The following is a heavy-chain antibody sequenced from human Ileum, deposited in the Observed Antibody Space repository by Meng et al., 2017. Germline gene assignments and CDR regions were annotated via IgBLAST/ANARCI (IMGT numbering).Heavy chain of an antibody. CDR1: GDSVSSNSAA. Sequence: QVHLRQSGPGLVKPSETLPPTAAISGDSVSSNSAAWNRIRQSPSRGLEWLRRTYYRSKWYNDYAVSVKSRININPDTSKNEFSLHLNYVTPEDTGVYYCARGSYASGWGYWGQGTLVTVSS. V-gene: IGHV6-1*01. CDR3: ARGSYASGWGY. J-gene: IGHJ4*02. D-gene: IGHD6-19*01. CDR2: TYYRSKWYN.